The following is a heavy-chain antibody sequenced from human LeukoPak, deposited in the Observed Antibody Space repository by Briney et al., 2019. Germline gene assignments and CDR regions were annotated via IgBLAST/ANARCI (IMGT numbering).Heavy chain of an antibody. CDR3: AREAWADKFRSGYYYMDV. CDR1: GFTVSSNY. CDR2: IYSGGST. D-gene: IGHD2-15*01. V-gene: IGHV3-53*01. Sequence: GGSLRLSCAASGFTVSSNYMSWVRQAPGKGLEWVSVIYSGGSTYYADSVKGRFTISRDNSKNTLYLQMNSLRAEDTAVYYCAREAWADKFRSGYYYMDVWGKGTTATVSS. J-gene: IGHJ6*03.